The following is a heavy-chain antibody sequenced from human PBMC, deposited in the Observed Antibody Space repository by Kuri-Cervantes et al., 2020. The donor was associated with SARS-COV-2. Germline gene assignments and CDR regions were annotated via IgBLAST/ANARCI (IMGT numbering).Heavy chain of an antibody. CDR3: AREGYYDSSGYFDY. D-gene: IGHD3-22*01. Sequence: GESLKISCAASGFTFSSYSLNWVRQAPGKGLEWVSYISSSSSTIYYADSVKGRFTITRDNAKNSLYLQINSLSDEDTAVYYGAREGYYDSSGYFDYWGQGTMVTVSS. CDR1: GFTFSSYS. CDR2: ISSSSSTI. J-gene: IGHJ4*02. V-gene: IGHV3-48*02.